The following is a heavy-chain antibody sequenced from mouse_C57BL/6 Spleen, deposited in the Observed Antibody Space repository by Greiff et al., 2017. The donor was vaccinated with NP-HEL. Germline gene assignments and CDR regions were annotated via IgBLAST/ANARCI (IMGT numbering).Heavy chain of an antibody. D-gene: IGHD2-4*01. J-gene: IGHJ4*01. CDR3: ARERVYYDYDEDYAMDY. CDR2: INPNNGGT. Sequence: EVQLQQSGPELVKPGASVKIPCKASGYTFTDYNMDWVKQSHGKSLEWIGDINPNNGGTIYNQKFKGKATLTVDKSSSTAYMELRSLTSEDTAVYYCARERVYYDYDEDYAMDYWGQGTSVTVSS. V-gene: IGHV1-18*01. CDR1: GYTFTDYN.